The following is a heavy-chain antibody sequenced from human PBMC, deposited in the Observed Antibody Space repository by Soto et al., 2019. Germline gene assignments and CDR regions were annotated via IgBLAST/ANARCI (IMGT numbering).Heavy chain of an antibody. CDR2: IKSKTDGGTT. D-gene: IGHD2-21*01. CDR1: GFTFSNAW. V-gene: IGHV3-15*07. Sequence: GGSLRLSCAASGFTFSNAWMNWVRQAPGKGLEWVGRIKSKTDGGTTDYAAPVKGRFTISRDDSKNTLYLQMNSLKTEDTAVYYCTTVRPGDWPPWYYYYYMDVWGKGTTVTVSS. J-gene: IGHJ6*03. CDR3: TTVRPGDWPPWYYYYYMDV.